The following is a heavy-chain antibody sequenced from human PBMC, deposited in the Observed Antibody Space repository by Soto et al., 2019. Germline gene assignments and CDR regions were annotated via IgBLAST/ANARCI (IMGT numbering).Heavy chain of an antibody. J-gene: IGHJ5*02. CDR1: GYIFTDYA. D-gene: IGHD2-2*01. CDR2: INAGNGNT. Sequence: ASVKVSCKASGYIFTDYAMHWVRQAPGQTLEWMGWINAGNGNTKYSQKFQGRVTITRDTSATTAYMELTSLRSEDTAVYYCARVVVGYNQINWFDPWGQGTLVTVSS. CDR3: ARVVVGYNQINWFDP. V-gene: IGHV1-3*01.